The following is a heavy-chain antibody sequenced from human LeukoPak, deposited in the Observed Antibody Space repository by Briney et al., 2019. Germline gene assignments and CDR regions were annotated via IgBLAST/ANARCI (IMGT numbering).Heavy chain of an antibody. CDR1: GFTFSSYA. Sequence: GSLRLSCAASGFTFSSYAMSWVRQAPGKGLEWVSAISGSGGTAYYADSVKGWFTISRDNSKNTLYLQMNSLRAEDTAVYYCAKGAYSSSLYNWFDPWGQGTLVTVSS. CDR2: ISGSGGTA. V-gene: IGHV3-23*01. CDR3: AKGAYSSSLYNWFDP. J-gene: IGHJ5*02. D-gene: IGHD6-13*01.